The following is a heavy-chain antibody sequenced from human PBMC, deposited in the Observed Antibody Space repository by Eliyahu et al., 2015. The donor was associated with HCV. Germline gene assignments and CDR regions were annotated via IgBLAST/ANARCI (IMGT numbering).Heavy chain of an antibody. Sequence: EVQLVESGGGLVQPGRSLRLSCAASGXXXXXXAMHWXRQAPGKGLGWVSGISWNSGSIGYADSVKGRFTISRDNAKNSLYLQMNSLRAEDTALYYCAKGRTYEYSSSIDLDVWGQGTTVTVSS. CDR1: GXXXXXXA. CDR2: ISWNSGSI. D-gene: IGHD6-6*01. CDR3: AKGRTYEYSSSIDLDV. J-gene: IGHJ6*02. V-gene: IGHV3-9*01.